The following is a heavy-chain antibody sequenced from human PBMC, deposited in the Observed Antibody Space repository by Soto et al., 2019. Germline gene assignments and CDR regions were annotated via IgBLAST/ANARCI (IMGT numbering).Heavy chain of an antibody. Sequence: ASVKVSCKVSGYTLTELSMHWVRQAPGKGLEWMGGFDPEDGETIYAQKFQGRVTMTEDTSTDTAYMELSSLRSEDTAVYYCATYIPIVVVVAATRPFDYWGQGTLVTVS. CDR1: GYTLTELS. CDR3: ATYIPIVVVVAATRPFDY. CDR2: FDPEDGET. V-gene: IGHV1-24*01. D-gene: IGHD2-15*01. J-gene: IGHJ4*02.